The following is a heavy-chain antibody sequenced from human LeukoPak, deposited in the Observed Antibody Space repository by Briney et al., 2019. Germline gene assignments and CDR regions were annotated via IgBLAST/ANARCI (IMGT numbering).Heavy chain of an antibody. CDR2: IYYSGST. J-gene: IGHJ4*02. V-gene: IGHV4-59*08. CDR3: ARHAPNLRWVDY. D-gene: IGHD4-23*01. CDR1: GGSISSYY. Sequence: PSETLSLTCTVSGGSISSYYWSWIRQPPGKGLEWIGYIYYSGSTNYNPSLKSRVTISVDTSKNQFSLKLSSVTAADTAVYYCARHAPNLRWVDYWGQGTLVTVSS.